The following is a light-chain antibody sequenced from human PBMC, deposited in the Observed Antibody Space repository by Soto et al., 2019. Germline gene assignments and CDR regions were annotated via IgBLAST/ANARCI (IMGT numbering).Light chain of an antibody. CDR1: NSNLGAGYD. J-gene: IGLJ3*02. V-gene: IGLV1-40*01. CDR3: QAYDYGLTAFV. CDR2: GNR. Sequence: QSVLTQPPSVSGAPGQRVTISCTGNNSNLGAGYDVHWYQQLPGAAPKLVIFGNRNRPSGVPERFSGSKSGTSASLAITGVQAEDDADYYCQAYDYGLTAFVFGGGTKLTVL.